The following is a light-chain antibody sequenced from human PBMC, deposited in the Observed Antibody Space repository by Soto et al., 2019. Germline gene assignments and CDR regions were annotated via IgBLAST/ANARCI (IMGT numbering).Light chain of an antibody. CDR3: LQRSDWPIT. Sequence: ACVGARFTIPCRASQSISSYLNWYQQKPGKAPKLLIYAASSLQSGVPSRFSGSGSGTDFTLTISYLEPEDFAVYYCLQRSDWPITFGQGTRLEIK. CDR1: QSISSY. CDR2: AAS. J-gene: IGKJ5*01. V-gene: IGKV1-39*02.